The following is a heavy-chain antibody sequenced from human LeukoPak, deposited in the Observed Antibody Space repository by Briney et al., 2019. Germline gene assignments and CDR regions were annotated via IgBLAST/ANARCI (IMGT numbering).Heavy chain of an antibody. CDR2: INPNSGGT. V-gene: IGHV1-2*02. Sequence: ASVKVSCKASGYTFTGYYIHWLRQALGQGLEWMGFINPNSGGTNYAQKFQGRVTMTRDTSISTAYMELSSLTSDDTVVYYCARDLEGYHYGSGNYPQWGQGTLITVSS. CDR1: GYTFTGYY. J-gene: IGHJ4*02. CDR3: ARDLEGYHYGSGNYPQ. D-gene: IGHD3-10*01.